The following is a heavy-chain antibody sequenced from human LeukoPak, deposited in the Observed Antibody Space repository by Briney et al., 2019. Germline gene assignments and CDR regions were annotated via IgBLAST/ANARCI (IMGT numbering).Heavy chain of an antibody. Sequence: PGGSLKLSCAASGFPFSRYSMNWVRQAPGEGPEWVSSITSSSSNKDYVDSVKGRFTVSRDNAKNSLYLQMDNLRVEDTAVYYCARDPPSRGTRYFDYWGQGILVTVSS. D-gene: IGHD3-16*01. CDR1: GFPFSRYS. CDR2: ITSSSSNK. CDR3: ARDPPSRGTRYFDY. V-gene: IGHV3-21*01. J-gene: IGHJ4*02.